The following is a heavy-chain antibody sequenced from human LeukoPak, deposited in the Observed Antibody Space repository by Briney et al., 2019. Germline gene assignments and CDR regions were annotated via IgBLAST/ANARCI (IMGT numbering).Heavy chain of an antibody. CDR3: AREGCSSTSCYRLGY. CDR2: INHSVST. D-gene: IGHD2-2*01. CDR1: GGSFSGYY. V-gene: IGHV4-34*01. Sequence: SETLSLTCAVDGGSFSGYYWSWIRQPPGKGLEWIGEINHSVSTNYNPSLKSRVTISVDTSKNQFSLKLSSVTAADTAVYYCAREGCSSTSCYRLGYWGQGTLVTVSS. J-gene: IGHJ4*02.